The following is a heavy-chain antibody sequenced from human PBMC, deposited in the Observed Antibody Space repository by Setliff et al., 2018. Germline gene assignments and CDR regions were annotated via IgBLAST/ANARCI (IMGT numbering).Heavy chain of an antibody. Sequence: GGSLRLSCAASGFTFSRYWMSWVRQAPGKGLEWVSSISSSSSYIYYADSVKGRFTISRDNAKNSLYLQMNSLRAEDTAVYYCARERFVAVGNWFDPWGQGTLVTVSS. CDR2: ISSSSSYI. V-gene: IGHV3-21*01. CDR3: ARERFVAVGNWFDP. J-gene: IGHJ5*02. D-gene: IGHD6-19*01. CDR1: GFTFSRYW.